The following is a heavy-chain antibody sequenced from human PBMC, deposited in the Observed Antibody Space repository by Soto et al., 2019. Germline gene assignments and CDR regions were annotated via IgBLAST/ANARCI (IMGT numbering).Heavy chain of an antibody. CDR3: VRKYPGTRPFDY. D-gene: IGHD2-2*01. V-gene: IGHV3-7*03. J-gene: IGHJ4*01. CDR2: IKQVGSEK. CDR1: GFTFSSYW. Sequence: GGSLRLSCTASGFTFSSYWMTWVRLAPGKGLEWVASIKQVGSEKYYVDSVKGRFTISRDNSRTTLYLQMNSLRVEDTALYYCVRKYPGTRPFDYWGQGTLVTVSS.